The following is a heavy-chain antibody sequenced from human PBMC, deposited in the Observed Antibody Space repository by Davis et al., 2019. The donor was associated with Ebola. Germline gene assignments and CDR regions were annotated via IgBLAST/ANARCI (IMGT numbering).Heavy chain of an antibody. CDR2: MNPNSGNT. V-gene: IGHV1-8*01. D-gene: IGHD3-10*01. CDR1: GYTFTSYD. CDR3: ARGRAGAVRGRGMDV. Sequence: ASVKVSCKASGYTFTSYDINWVRQATGQGLEWMGWMNPNSGNTGYAQKFKGRVTMTRNTSISTAYMELSSLRSEDTAVFYCARGRAGAVRGRGMDVWGQGTTVTVSS. J-gene: IGHJ6*02.